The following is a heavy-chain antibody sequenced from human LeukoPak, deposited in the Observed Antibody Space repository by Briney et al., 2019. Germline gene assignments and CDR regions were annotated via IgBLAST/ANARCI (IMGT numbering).Heavy chain of an antibody. J-gene: IGHJ4*02. CDR2: ISGSSIYI. CDR3: ARDPPYYDSSGYYCDY. D-gene: IGHD3-22*01. V-gene: IGHV3-21*01. CDR1: GFTFSTYS. Sequence: GGSLRPSCAASGFTFSTYSMNWVRQAPGKGLQWVSSISGSSIYIYYADSVKGRFTISRDNAKNSLYLQMNSLRAEDTAVYYCARDPPYYDSSGYYCDYWGQGTLVTVSS.